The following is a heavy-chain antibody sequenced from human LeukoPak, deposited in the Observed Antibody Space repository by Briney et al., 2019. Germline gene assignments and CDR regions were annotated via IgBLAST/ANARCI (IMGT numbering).Heavy chain of an antibody. CDR1: GFTFSSYA. D-gene: IGHD4-23*01. J-gene: IGHJ6*02. CDR2: ISYDGSNK. Sequence: GRSLRLSCAASGFTFSSYAMHWVRQAPGKGLEWVAVISYDGSNKYYADSVKGRFTISRDNSKNTLYLQMNSLRAEDTAVYYCARAEGNTGRYYYYGMDVWGQGTTVTVSS. V-gene: IGHV3-30-3*01. CDR3: ARAEGNTGRYYYYGMDV.